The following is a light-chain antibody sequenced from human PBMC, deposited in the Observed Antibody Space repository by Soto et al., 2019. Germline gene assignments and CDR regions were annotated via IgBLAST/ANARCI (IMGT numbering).Light chain of an antibody. Sequence: PGEGATLSCRASQSLSSNFLAXYQXRXGXXXRXXXYAASSRATGIPDRFSGSGYGTDFTLTIRRLEPEDFAVYYCQQYGSSPRTFGGGTKVDI. V-gene: IGKV3-20*01. J-gene: IGKJ4*01. CDR2: AAS. CDR1: QSLSSNF. CDR3: QQYGSSPRT.